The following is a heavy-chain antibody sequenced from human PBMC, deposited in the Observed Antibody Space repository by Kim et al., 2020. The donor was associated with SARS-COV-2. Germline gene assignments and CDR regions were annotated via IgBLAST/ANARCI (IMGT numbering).Heavy chain of an antibody. CDR2: IYYSGST. D-gene: IGHD3-10*01. CDR3: ARHYPHPILLFGDQPHWDAFD. J-gene: IGHJ3*01. Sequence: SETLSLTCTVSGGSISSSSYYWGWIRQPPGKGLEWIGSIYYSGSTYYNPSLKSRVTISVDTSKNQFSLKLSSVTAADTAVYYCARHYPHPILLFGDQPHWDAFD. V-gene: IGHV4-39*01. CDR1: GGSISSSSYY.